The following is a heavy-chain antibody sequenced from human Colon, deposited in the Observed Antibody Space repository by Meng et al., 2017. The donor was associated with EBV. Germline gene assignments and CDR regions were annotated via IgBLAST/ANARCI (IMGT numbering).Heavy chain of an antibody. CDR3: ARASYGSGSPLGESWFDP. D-gene: IGHD3-10*01. V-gene: IGHV4-31*03. CDR1: GGSISSGGYY. Sequence: LQEAGPGLVKPSQTLSLPCTVSGGSISSGGYYWSWIRQHPGKGLEWIGYIHSSGSTYYNPSLRSRLTISVDTSKNQFSLKLSSVTAADTAVYYCARASYGSGSPLGESWFDPWGQGTLVTVSS. J-gene: IGHJ5*02. CDR2: IHSSGST.